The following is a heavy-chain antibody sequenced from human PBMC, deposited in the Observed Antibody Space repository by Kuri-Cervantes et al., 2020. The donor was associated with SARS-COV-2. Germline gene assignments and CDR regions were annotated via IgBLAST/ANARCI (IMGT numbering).Heavy chain of an antibody. CDR2: TSDTGGRT. J-gene: IGHJ4*02. Sequence: GESLKISCAASGFTFSSYAMSWVRQAPGKGLEWVSSTSDTGGRTDYADSVKGRFTISRDNSKNTLYLQVSSLRAEDSAVYYCAKHVRIVGASGGDYWGQGALVTVSS. V-gene: IGHV3-23*01. D-gene: IGHD1-26*01. CDR3: AKHVRIVGASGGDY. CDR1: GFTFSSYA.